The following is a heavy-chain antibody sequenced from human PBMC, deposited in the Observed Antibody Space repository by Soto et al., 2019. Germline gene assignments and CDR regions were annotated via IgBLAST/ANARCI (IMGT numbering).Heavy chain of an antibody. Sequence: GASVKVSCKASGGTFSSYAISWVRQAPGQGLEWMGGIIPIFGTANYAQKFQGRVTITADESTSTAYMELSSLRSEDTAVYYCAXTGYCSGGSCYTNWFDPWGQGTLVTVSS. J-gene: IGHJ5*02. D-gene: IGHD2-15*01. CDR2: IIPIFGTA. CDR3: AXTGYCSGGSCYTNWFDP. V-gene: IGHV1-69*13. CDR1: GGTFSSYA.